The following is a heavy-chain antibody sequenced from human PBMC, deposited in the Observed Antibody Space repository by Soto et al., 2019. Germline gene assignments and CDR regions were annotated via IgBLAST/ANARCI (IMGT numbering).Heavy chain of an antibody. J-gene: IGHJ5*02. Sequence: GSGPTLVNPAQTLTLTCTFSGFSLSTSGVGVGWIRQPPGKALEWLALIFWDDDKRYSPSLKNRLTITKDTSKNQVVLTMTNMDPVDTATYYCAHTSYSSSWFSNWFDPWGQGTLVTVSS. V-gene: IGHV2-5*02. CDR1: GFSLSTSGVG. CDR2: IFWDDDK. D-gene: IGHD6-13*01. CDR3: AHTSYSSSWFSNWFDP.